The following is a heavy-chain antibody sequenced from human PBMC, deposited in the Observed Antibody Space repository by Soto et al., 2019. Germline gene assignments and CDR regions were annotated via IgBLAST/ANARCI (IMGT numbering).Heavy chain of an antibody. D-gene: IGHD1-26*01. CDR3: AKGKGVGATPDGANC. J-gene: IGHJ4*02. CDR1: GFTFSRYG. CDR2: VQSDGDTT. Sequence: EVQVLESGGGLVQPGGSLRLSCAASGFTFSRYGMNWVRQAPGKGLEWVSGVQSDGDTTYKADSVKGRFTVSRDNFRNAVDLQINNLRVEDTAVYYCAKGKGVGATPDGANCWGQGTLVTVPP. V-gene: IGHV3-23*01.